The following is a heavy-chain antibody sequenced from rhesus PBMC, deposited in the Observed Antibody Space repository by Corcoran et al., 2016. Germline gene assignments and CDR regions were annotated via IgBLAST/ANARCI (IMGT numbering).Heavy chain of an antibody. D-gene: IGHD4-4*01. CDR2: IFGNSGNS. CDR3: ARSGYGSGGVY. Sequence: QVQLQDSGPGLVKPSAPLSLTCAVSGASISSYWWSWIRQPPGKGLEWIGEIFGNSGNSYYNPSLKSRVIISKDASKNQFSLKLSSVTAADTAVYYCARSGYGSGGVYWGQGILVTVSS. J-gene: IGHJ4*01. V-gene: IGHV4-80*01. CDR1: GASISSYW.